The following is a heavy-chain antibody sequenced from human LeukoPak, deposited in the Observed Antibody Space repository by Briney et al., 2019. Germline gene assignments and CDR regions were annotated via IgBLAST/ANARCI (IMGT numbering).Heavy chain of an antibody. CDR2: IKSKTDGGTT. V-gene: IGHV3-15*01. D-gene: IGHD4-17*01. J-gene: IGHJ3*02. Sequence: EGSLRLSCAASGFPFTNAWMSWVRQAPGKGLEWVGRIKSKTDGGTTDYAAPVKGRFTISRDDSKNTLYLQMNSLKTEDTAVYYCTTSYGDYDPDAFDIWGQGTMVTVSS. CDR1: GFPFTNAW. CDR3: TTSYGDYDPDAFDI.